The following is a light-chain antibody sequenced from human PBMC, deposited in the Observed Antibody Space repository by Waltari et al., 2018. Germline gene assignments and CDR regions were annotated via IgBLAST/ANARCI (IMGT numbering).Light chain of an antibody. CDR3: QAWDISTIV. J-gene: IGLJ1*01. CDR1: TLVANS. V-gene: IGLV3-1*01. CDR2: QDT. Sequence: SSDLTQPPSVSVSQGQTATVTCFGCTLVANSVSWYQQKPGQSPVLIIYQDTRRPSRIPGQFSGSKSGNTATLTISGAQSMDEADYYCQAWDISTIVFGSGTKVTVL.